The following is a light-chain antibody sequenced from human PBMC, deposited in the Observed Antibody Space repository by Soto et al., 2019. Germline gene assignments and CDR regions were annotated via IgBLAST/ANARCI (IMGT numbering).Light chain of an antibody. Sequence: QSVLTQPASVSGSPGQSITISCTGTSSDIGAYESVSWYQQPPGTAPKLIIYNVNNRPSGVSTRFSGSKSGNTASLTISGLQAEDEADYYCGSFTTSWTLFGGGTKLTVL. J-gene: IGLJ2*01. CDR2: NVN. CDR1: SSDIGAYES. V-gene: IGLV2-14*01. CDR3: GSFTTSWTL.